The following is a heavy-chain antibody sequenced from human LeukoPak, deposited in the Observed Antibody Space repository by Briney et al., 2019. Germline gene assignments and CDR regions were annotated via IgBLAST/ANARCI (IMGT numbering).Heavy chain of an antibody. CDR3: ARGSMALDY. Sequence: GGSLRLSCAASGFTFISYSMNWVRQAPGRRLEWLSYITSDNSTIYYADSVKGRFTISRDNAKNSVFLQMNSLRAEDTPVYYCARGSMALDYWGQGTLVTVSS. V-gene: IGHV3-48*01. D-gene: IGHD2/OR15-2a*01. CDR2: ITSDNSTI. CDR1: GFTFISYS. J-gene: IGHJ4*02.